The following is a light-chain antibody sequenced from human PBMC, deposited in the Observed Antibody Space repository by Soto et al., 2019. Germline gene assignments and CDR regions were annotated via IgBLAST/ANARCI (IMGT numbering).Light chain of an antibody. J-gene: IGKJ1*01. CDR3: QQYGSAPPRT. CDR2: GAS. CDR1: QSVSNDF. V-gene: IGKV3-20*01. Sequence: EIVVTQSPGILSLTPGERATLSCRASQSVSNDFLAWYQQKPGQAPRLLIYGASTRATDVPDRFSGSGSGADFTLTISRLEPEDCSVYYCQQYGSAPPRTFGQGTKV.